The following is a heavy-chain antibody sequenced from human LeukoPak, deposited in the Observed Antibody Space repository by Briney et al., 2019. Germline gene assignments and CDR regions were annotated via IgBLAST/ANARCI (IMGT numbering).Heavy chain of an antibody. CDR1: GFXFINYA. CDR2: ISYDGSNK. J-gene: IGHJ3*02. V-gene: IGHV3-30-3*01. Sequence: PGGSLRLSCAVSGFXFINYAMHWVRQAPGKGLEWVAVISYDGSNKYYGDSVKGRFTISRDNSKNTLYLQMNSLRAEDTAVYYCARGRHGGYFLDPFDIWGQGTMVHVSS. D-gene: IGHD3-22*01. CDR3: ARGRHGGYFLDPFDI.